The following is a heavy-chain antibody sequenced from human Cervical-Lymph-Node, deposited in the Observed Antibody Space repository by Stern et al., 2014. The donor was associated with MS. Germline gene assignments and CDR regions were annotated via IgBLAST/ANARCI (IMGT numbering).Heavy chain of an antibody. CDR3: ARGGGSYDSSGYYYPNHFDY. CDR2: IYPGDSDT. Sequence: EVQLVESGAEVKKSGESLKISCKGSGYSFTRDWIGWVRQMPGKGLEWMGIIYPGDSDTRYSPSFQGQVTISADKSISTAYLQWSSLKASDTAMYYCARGGGSYDSSGYYYPNHFDYWGQGTLVTVSS. V-gene: IGHV5-51*03. D-gene: IGHD3-22*01. CDR1: GYSFTRDW. J-gene: IGHJ4*02.